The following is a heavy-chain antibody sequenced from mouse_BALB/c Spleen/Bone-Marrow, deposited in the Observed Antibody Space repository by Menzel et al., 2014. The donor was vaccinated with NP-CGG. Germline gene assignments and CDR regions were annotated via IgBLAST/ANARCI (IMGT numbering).Heavy chain of an antibody. J-gene: IGHJ2*01. CDR2: INPDSSTI. D-gene: IGHD2-3*01. CDR1: GFVFSRFW. CDR3: ARLGYYGYFDY. V-gene: IGHV4-1*02. Sequence: EVKLVESGGGLVQPGGSLKLSCAASGFVFSRFWMSWVRQAPGKGLEWIGEINPDSSTINHTPSLKDKFIISRDNAKNTLYLQMNKVRSEDTALYYCARLGYYGYFDYWGQGTTLTVSS.